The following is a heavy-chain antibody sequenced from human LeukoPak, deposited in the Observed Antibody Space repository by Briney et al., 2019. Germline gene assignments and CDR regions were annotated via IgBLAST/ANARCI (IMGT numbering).Heavy chain of an antibody. Sequence: GASVKVSCKASGYTFTSYGISWVRQAPGQGLEWMGWISAYNGNTNYAQKLQGRVTMTTDTSTSTAYMELRSLRSDDTAVYYCARDRVEMFVVRGSLSLLREPYYYYYYGMDVWGQGTTVTVSS. CDR1: GYTFTSYG. J-gene: IGHJ6*02. D-gene: IGHD3-10*01. V-gene: IGHV1-18*01. CDR2: ISAYNGNT. CDR3: ARDRVEMFVVRGSLSLLREPYYYYYYGMDV.